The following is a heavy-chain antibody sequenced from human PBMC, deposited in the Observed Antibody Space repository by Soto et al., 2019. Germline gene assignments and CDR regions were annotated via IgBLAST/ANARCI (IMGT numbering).Heavy chain of an antibody. D-gene: IGHD3-22*01. J-gene: IGHJ4*02. CDR1: GFTFSNYG. CDR2: ISSDGINK. Sequence: GGSLRLSCAASGFTFSNYGMHWVRQAPGKGLEWVAFISSDGINKYYVDSVKGRFTISRDNSENTLSLQMNSLRAEDTAVYYCAKDRDYYDSSGSLDYWGQGTQVTVSS. CDR3: AKDRDYYDSSGSLDY. V-gene: IGHV3-30*18.